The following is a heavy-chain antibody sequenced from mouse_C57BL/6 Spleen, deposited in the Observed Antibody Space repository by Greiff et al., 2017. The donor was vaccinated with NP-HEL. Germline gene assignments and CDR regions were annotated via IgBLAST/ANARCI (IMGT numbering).Heavy chain of an antibody. Sequence: QVQLQQSGAELVKPGASVQISCKASGYTFTDYYINWVKQRPGQGLEWIGKIGPGSGSTYYNEKFKVKPTLTADKSSRTADMQLSSLTSEDSAVYFCARGIYYDYGGDWFAYWGQGTLVTVSA. CDR2: IGPGSGST. V-gene: IGHV1-77*01. D-gene: IGHD2-4*01. CDR3: ARGIYYDYGGDWFAY. J-gene: IGHJ3*01. CDR1: GYTFTDYY.